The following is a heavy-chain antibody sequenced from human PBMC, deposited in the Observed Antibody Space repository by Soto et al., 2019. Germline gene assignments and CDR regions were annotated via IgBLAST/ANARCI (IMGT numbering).Heavy chain of an antibody. CDR3: AADYYGSGNLIGY. V-gene: IGHV1-69*02. D-gene: IGHD3-10*01. Sequence: QVQLVQSGAEVKKPGSSVKVSCKASGGTFSSYTISWVRQAPGQGLEWMGRIIPILGIANYAQKFQGRVTITADKSTSTAYMELSSLRSEDTAVYYCAADYYGSGNLIGYWGQGTLVTVSS. CDR2: IIPILGIA. CDR1: GGTFSSYT. J-gene: IGHJ4*02.